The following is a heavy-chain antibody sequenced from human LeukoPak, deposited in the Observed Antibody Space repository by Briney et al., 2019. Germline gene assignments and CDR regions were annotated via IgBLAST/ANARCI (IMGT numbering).Heavy chain of an antibody. CDR2: ISGSGGST. V-gene: IGHV3-23*01. CDR1: GFTFSSYA. J-gene: IGHJ4*02. D-gene: IGHD3-10*01. CDR3: ARDAVLLWFGELDY. Sequence: RSGGSLRPSCAASGFTFSSYAMSWVRQAPGKGLEWVSAISGSGGSTYYADSVKGRFTISRDNSKNTLYLQMNSLRAEDTAVYYCARDAVLLWFGELDYWGQGTLVTVSS.